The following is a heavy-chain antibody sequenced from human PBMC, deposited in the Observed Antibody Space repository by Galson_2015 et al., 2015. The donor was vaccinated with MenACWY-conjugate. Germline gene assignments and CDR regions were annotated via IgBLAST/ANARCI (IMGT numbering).Heavy chain of an antibody. Sequence: SLRLSCAPSGLTFSNVWMSWVRQAPGKGLEWVARIKCRTDGGTTDYATPVKGRFTILRDDSAKTLYLQMNSLKIEDTAMYFCTRDRDVGGSRWWFDPRGQGTLVTVSS. J-gene: IGHJ5*02. D-gene: IGHD2-15*01. CDR3: TRDRDVGGSRWWFDP. V-gene: IGHV3-15*01. CDR2: IKCRTDGGTT. CDR1: GLTFSNVW.